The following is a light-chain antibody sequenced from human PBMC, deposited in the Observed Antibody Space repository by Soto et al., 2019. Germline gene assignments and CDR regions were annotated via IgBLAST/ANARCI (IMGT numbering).Light chain of an antibody. CDR1: ESVTNSH. CDR2: GAT. V-gene: IGKV3-20*01. CDR3: QHYGSSRNT. Sequence: EIVLTQSPDTLSLSPGERATLSCRASESVTNSHLAWYQQKPGQAPRLLLYGATTRATGIPDRFSGSGSGTAFTLTLSRLEPEDFAVYYCQHYGSSRNTFGQGTRLEIK. J-gene: IGKJ5*01.